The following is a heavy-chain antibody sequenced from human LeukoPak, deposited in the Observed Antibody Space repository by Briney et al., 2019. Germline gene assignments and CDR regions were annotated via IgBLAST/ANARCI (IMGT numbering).Heavy chain of an antibody. CDR1: GFTFSSYS. V-gene: IGHV3-48*01. J-gene: IGHJ4*02. CDR2: ISSGSSTI. Sequence: PGGPLRLSCAASGFTFSSYSMNWVRQAPGKGLEWVSYISSGSSTIYYADSVKGRFTISRDNAENSLYLQMNSLRVEDTAVFYCARGAVAGIYHFDFWGQGTLVTVSS. D-gene: IGHD6-19*01. CDR3: ARGAVAGIYHFDF.